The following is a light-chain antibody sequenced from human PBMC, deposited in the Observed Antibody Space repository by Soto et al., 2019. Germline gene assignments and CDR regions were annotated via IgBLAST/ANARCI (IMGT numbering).Light chain of an antibody. Sequence: DIQMTQSPSTLSASVGDRVTITCRASQTISTWLAWYQQKPGRAPKLLIYKASSLESGVPSRFSGSGYGTEFTLTISSLQPDDFATYYCQQYNSYSPATFGQGTKVDIK. J-gene: IGKJ1*01. V-gene: IGKV1-5*03. CDR1: QTISTW. CDR3: QQYNSYSPAT. CDR2: KAS.